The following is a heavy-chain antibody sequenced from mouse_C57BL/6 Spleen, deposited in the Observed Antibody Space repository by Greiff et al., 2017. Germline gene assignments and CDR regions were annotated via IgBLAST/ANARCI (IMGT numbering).Heavy chain of an antibody. V-gene: IGHV1-54*01. Sequence: VQGVESGAELVRPGTSVKVSCKASGYAFTNYLIEWVKQRPGQGLEWIGVINPGSGGTNYNEKFKGKATLTADKSSSTAYMQLSSLTSEDSAVYFCARGGGPYYAMDYWGQGTSVTVSS. J-gene: IGHJ4*01. CDR1: GYAFTNYL. CDR2: INPGSGGT. CDR3: ARGGGPYYAMDY. D-gene: IGHD3-3*01.